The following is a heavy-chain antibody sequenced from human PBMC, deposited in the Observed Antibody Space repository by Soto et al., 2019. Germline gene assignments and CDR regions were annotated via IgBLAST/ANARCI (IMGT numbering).Heavy chain of an antibody. CDR3: ASWHEREHAYDV. V-gene: IGHV3-53*01. CDR1: GLTVSGTKY. CDR2: LYDVYGS. Sequence: HPGGSLRLSCAAFGLTVSGTKYVAWVRQAPGKGLEWVSALYDVYGSFYADSVKGRFTTSSDNSKSTVYLQMNDLRPDDTAVYYCASWHEREHAYDVWGPGTAVTVS. J-gene: IGHJ3*01. D-gene: IGHD1-1*01.